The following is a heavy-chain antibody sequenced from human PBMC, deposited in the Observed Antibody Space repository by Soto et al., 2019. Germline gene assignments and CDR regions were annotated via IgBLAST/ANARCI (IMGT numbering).Heavy chain of an antibody. CDR1: GGTFSSYA. CDR3: ARAHDSSGYEVLDAFDI. D-gene: IGHD3-22*01. J-gene: IGHJ3*02. CDR2: IIPIFGTA. V-gene: IGHV1-69*01. Sequence: QVQLVQSVAEVKKPGSSVKFSCKASGGTFSSYAISWVRQAPGQGLEWMGGIIPIFGTANYAQKFQGRVTITADESTSTAYMELSSLRSEDTAVYYCARAHDSSGYEVLDAFDIWGQGTMVTVSS.